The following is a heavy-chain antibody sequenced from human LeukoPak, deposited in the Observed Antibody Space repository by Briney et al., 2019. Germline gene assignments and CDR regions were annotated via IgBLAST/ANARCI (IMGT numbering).Heavy chain of an antibody. V-gene: IGHV1-18*01. CDR1: GYTFRNFG. Sequence: ASVKVSCKTSGYTFRNFGISWVRQAPGQGLEWMGWISGYNGNTNYAQKFQGRVTMTTDTSTSTVYMVLRSLRSDDTAVYYCARDPGSFLSSSGWLNWFGPWGQGTLVTVSS. CDR3: ARDPGSFLSSSGWLNWFGP. D-gene: IGHD6-19*01. J-gene: IGHJ5*02. CDR2: ISGYNGNT.